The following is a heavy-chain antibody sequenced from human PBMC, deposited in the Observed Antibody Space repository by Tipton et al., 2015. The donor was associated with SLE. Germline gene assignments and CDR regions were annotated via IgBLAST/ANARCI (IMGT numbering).Heavy chain of an antibody. Sequence: TLSLTCTVSGGSISSHYWSWIRQPAGKGLEWIGRIYTSGSTNYNPSLKSRVTISVDTSKNQFSLKLSSVTAADTAVYYCARDRSIAAAGLDYWGQGTLVTVSS. CDR1: GGSISSHY. V-gene: IGHV4-4*07. J-gene: IGHJ4*02. CDR3: ARDRSIAAAGLDY. CDR2: IYTSGST. D-gene: IGHD6-13*01.